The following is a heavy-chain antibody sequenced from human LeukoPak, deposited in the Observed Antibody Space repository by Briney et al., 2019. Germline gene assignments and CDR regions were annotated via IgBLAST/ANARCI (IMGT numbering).Heavy chain of an antibody. CDR2: ISSSGSTI. V-gene: IGHV3-11*04. CDR1: GFTFSDYY. Sequence: GGSLRLSCAASGFTFSDYYMSWIRQAPGKGLEWVSYISSSGSTIYYADSVKGRFTISRDNAKNSLYLQMNSLRAEDTAVYYCARDQYSIDYYFDYWGQGTLVTVSS. CDR3: ARDQYSIDYYFDY. J-gene: IGHJ4*02. D-gene: IGHD5-18*01.